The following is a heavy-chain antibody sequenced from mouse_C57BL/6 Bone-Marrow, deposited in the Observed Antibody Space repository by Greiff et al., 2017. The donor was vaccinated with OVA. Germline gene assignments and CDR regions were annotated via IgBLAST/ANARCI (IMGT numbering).Heavy chain of an antibody. CDR3: ARNYGNYFDY. Sequence: EVQLQQSGPELVKPGASVKISCKASGYSFTGYYMNWVKQSPEKSLEWIGEISPSTGGTTYNQTFKAKATLTVDKSSSTAYMQLKSLTSEESAVYYCARNYGNYFDYWGQGTTLTVSS. V-gene: IGHV1-42*01. J-gene: IGHJ2*01. D-gene: IGHD2-1*01. CDR2: ISPSTGGT. CDR1: GYSFTGYY.